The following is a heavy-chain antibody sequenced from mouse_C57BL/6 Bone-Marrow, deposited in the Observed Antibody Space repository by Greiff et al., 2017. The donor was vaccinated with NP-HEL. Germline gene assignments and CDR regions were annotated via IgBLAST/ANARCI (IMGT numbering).Heavy chain of an antibody. Sequence: VKLQESGAELARPGASVKLSCKASGYTFTSYGISWVKQRTGQGLEWIGEIYPRSGNTYYNEKFKGKATLTADKSSSTAYMELRSLTSEDSAVYFCARREGFPFAYWGQGTLVTVSA. V-gene: IGHV1-81*01. CDR1: GYTFTSYG. CDR2: IYPRSGNT. CDR3: ARREGFPFAY. J-gene: IGHJ3*01.